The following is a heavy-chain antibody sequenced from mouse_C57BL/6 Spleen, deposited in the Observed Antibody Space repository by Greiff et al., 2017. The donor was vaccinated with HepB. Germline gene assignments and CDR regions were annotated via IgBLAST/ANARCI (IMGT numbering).Heavy chain of an antibody. CDR3: ASLITTVVAPDY. V-gene: IGHV1-43*01. CDR2: INPSTGGT. CDR1: GYSFTGYY. Sequence: EVQLQQSGPELVKPGASVKISCKASGYSFTGYYMHWVKQSSEKSLEWIGEINPSTGGTSYNQKFKGKATLTVDKSSSPAYMQLKSLTSEDSAVDYCASLITTVVAPDYWGQGTTLTVSS. D-gene: IGHD1-1*01. J-gene: IGHJ2*01.